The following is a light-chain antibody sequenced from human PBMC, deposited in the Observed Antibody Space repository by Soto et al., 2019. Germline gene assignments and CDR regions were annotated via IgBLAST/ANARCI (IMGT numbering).Light chain of an antibody. CDR1: QSISDT. J-gene: IGKJ1*01. CDR2: GAS. V-gene: IGKV3-20*01. CDR3: QQYGSSPPRT. Sequence: EIVMTQSPATLSVSPGGRATLSCRASQSISDTLAWYQQKPGQAPRPLIYGASTRATDVPDRFSGSGSGADFTLTISRLEPEDFAVYYCQQYGSSPPRTFGQGTKVDIK.